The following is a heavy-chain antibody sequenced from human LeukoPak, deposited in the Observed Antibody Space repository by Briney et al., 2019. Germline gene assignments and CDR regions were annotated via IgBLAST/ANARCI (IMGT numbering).Heavy chain of an antibody. CDR1: GFTFSNYA. D-gene: IGHD3-9*01. CDR3: ASSQKYYDILTGYYEAFDI. CDR2: LSGSGDST. J-gene: IGHJ3*02. V-gene: IGHV3-23*01. Sequence: GGSLRLSCAASGFTFSNYAMSWVRQAPGKGLEWVSSLSGSGDSTYYADSVKGRFTISRDNSKNTLYLQMNRLRAEDTAVYYCASSQKYYDILTGYYEAFDIWGQGTMVTVSS.